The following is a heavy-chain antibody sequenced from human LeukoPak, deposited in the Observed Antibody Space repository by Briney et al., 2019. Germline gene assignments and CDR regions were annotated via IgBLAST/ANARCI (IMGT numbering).Heavy chain of an antibody. CDR2: IYYSGST. Sequence: PSETLSLTCTVSGGSFSSGSYYWSWIRQPPGKGLEWIGYIYYSGSTNYNPSLKSRVTISVDTSKNLFSLKLSSVTAADTAVCYCARAGNWGYYFDYWGQGTLVTVSS. CDR1: GGSFSSGSYY. V-gene: IGHV4-61*01. CDR3: ARAGNWGYYFDY. J-gene: IGHJ4*02. D-gene: IGHD7-27*01.